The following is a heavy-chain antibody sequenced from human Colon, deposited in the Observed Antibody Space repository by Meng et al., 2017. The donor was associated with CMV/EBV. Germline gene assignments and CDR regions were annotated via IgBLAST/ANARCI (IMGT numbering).Heavy chain of an antibody. J-gene: IGHJ3*01. Sequence: GESLKISCQASGYILTNYWIVWVRQTPGKGLEWMGITYPTDSRIIYRPSFRGQVTMSGDKSINTAYLQWSSLKASDTAIYYCATSSGFSPGGAYDVWGRGTVVTVSS. V-gene: IGHV5-51*01. CDR1: GYILTNYW. CDR3: ATSSGFSPGGAYDV. D-gene: IGHD1-14*01. CDR2: TYPTDSRI.